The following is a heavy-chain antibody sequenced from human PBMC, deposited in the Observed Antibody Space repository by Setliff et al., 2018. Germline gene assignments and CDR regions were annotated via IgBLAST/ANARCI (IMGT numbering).Heavy chain of an antibody. CDR2: IKQDGSEK. J-gene: IGHJ4*02. D-gene: IGHD6-13*01. Sequence: PGGSLRLSCAASGFTFSSYWMSWVRQAPGKGLEWVANIKQDGSEKYYVDSVKGRFTISRDNAKKSLYLQMNSLRAEDTAVYYCARARGSSSWYPFDYWGQGTLVTVSS. CDR3: ARARGSSSWYPFDY. V-gene: IGHV3-7*01. CDR1: GFTFSSYW.